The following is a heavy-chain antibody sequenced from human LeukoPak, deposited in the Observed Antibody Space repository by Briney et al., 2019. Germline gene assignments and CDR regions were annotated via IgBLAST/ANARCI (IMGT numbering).Heavy chain of an antibody. CDR2: ISSSSSYI. D-gene: IGHD6-19*01. V-gene: IGHV3-21*01. J-gene: IGHJ3*01. Sequence: GGSLRLSCAASEFTFSSYSMNWVRQAPGKGLEWVSSISSSSSYIYYADSVKGRFTISRDNAKNSLYLQMNSLRAEDTAVYYCARDRGSSGCLPWGQGTMVTVSS. CDR3: ARDRGSSGCLP. CDR1: EFTFSSYS.